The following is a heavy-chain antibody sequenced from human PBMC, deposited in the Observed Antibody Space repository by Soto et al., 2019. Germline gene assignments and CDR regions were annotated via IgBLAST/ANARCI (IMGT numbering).Heavy chain of an antibody. CDR3: ARDRLMATSDPARHYCGLDV. J-gene: IGHJ6*02. CDR2: IYYSGNT. V-gene: IGHV4-31*03. CDR1: GGSISSGGYY. D-gene: IGHD2-8*01. Sequence: SETLSLTCTVSGGSISSGGYYWRWVRQNPRRGLEWIGNIYYSGNTYYNPSLTSRLTISVDTSKNQFFLNLSSVTAADTAVYYCARDRLMATSDPARHYCGLDVWGQGTTVTV.